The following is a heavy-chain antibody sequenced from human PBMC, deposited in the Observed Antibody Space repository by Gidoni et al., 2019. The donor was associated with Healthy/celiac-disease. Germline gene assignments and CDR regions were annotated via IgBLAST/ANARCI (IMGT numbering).Heavy chain of an antibody. CDR2: IRSKANSDAT. CDR3: TRGLGYYYYYYMDV. J-gene: IGHJ6*03. D-gene: IGHD4-17*01. V-gene: IGHV3-73*02. Sequence: EVQLVESGGGLVQPGGSLKLSCAVSGFTFSGSAMHWVRQASGTGLEWVGRIRSKANSDATAYAASVKGRFTISRDDSKNTAYLQMNSLKTEDTAVYYCTRGLGYYYYYYMDVWGKGTTVTVSS. CDR1: GFTFSGSA.